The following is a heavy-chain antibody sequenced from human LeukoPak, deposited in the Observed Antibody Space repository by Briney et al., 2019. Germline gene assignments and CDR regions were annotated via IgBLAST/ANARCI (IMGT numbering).Heavy chain of an antibody. J-gene: IGHJ4*02. Sequence: KSSETLSLTCAVYGGSFSGHYWSWIRQPSGKGLEWIGEINRSGSTNYNPSLKSRVTLLVDTSKNQFSLKLSSVTAADTAVYYCARARGEVAIDYWGQGTRVTVSS. CDR1: GGSFSGHY. CDR3: ARARGEVAIDY. D-gene: IGHD5-12*01. CDR2: INRSGST. V-gene: IGHV4-34*01.